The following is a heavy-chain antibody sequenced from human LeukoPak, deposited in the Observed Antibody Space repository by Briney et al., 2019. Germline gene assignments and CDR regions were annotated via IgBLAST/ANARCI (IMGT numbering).Heavy chain of an antibody. CDR3: ARDYYGSGSYFLTAFDI. D-gene: IGHD3-10*01. CDR2: ISAYNGNT. CDR1: GYTFTSYG. J-gene: IGHJ3*02. V-gene: IGHV1-18*04. Sequence: ASVKVSCKASGYTFTSYGISWVRQAPGQGLEWMGWISAYNGNTNYAQKLQGRVTMTTDTSTSTAYMELRNLRSDDTAVYYCARDYYGSGSYFLTAFDIWGQGTMVTVSS.